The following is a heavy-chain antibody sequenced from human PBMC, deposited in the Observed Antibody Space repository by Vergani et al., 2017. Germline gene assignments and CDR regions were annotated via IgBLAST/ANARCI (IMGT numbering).Heavy chain of an antibody. J-gene: IGHJ3*01. CDR3: AKVCGXTSGPYGGGAFDV. CDR1: GFTFNSYA. D-gene: IGHD2-2*01. V-gene: IGHV3-23*01. Sequence: QLLESGGGLIQPGGSPRLSCAASGFTFNSYAMTWVRQAPGKGLEWVSGINNNGGSTYYADSVKGRFTISRDNSKNTLYLQMTDLRAEDTATYYCAKVCGXTSGPYGGGAFDVWGHGTMVTVSS. CDR2: INNNGGST.